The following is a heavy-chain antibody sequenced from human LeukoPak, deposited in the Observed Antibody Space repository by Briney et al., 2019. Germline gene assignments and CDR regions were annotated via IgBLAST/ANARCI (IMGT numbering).Heavy chain of an antibody. CDR2: ISWNSGSI. D-gene: IGHD1-26*01. CDR1: GFTFDDYA. V-gene: IGHV3-9*01. J-gene: IGHJ3*02. CDR3: AKDISGINAFGI. Sequence: GGSLRLSCAASGFTFDDYAMHWVRQAPGKGLEWVSGISWNSGSIGYADSVKGRFTISRDNAKNSLYLQMNSLRAEDTALYYCAKDISGINAFGIWGQGTMVTVSS.